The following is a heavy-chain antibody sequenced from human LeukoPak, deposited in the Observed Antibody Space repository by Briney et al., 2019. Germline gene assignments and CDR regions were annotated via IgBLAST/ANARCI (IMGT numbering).Heavy chain of an antibody. D-gene: IGHD3-3*01. Sequence: PSQTLSLTCTVSGGSISSGDYYWSWIRQPPGKGLEWIGYIYYSGSTNYNPSLKSRVTISVDTSKNQFSLKLSSVTAADTAVYYCARGNFYYYGMDVWGQGTTVTVSS. CDR1: GGSISSGDYY. V-gene: IGHV4-30-4*01. CDR3: ARGNFYYYGMDV. CDR2: IYYSGST. J-gene: IGHJ6*02.